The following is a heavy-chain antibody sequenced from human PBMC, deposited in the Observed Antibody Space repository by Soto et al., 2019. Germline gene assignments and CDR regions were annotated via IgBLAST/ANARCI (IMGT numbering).Heavy chain of an antibody. D-gene: IGHD4-4*01. CDR1: GFTLSSNG. CDR2: IWYDGSDK. V-gene: IGHV3-33*01. CDR3: ARDRYPNYPPDAFDI. Sequence: GGSLRLSCAASGFTLSSNGMHWVRQAPGKGLEWVAFIWYDGSDKYYADSVKGRFTISRDNSKNTLYLQMNSLRAEDTAVYYCARDRYPNYPPDAFDIWGQGTPVTVSS. J-gene: IGHJ4*02.